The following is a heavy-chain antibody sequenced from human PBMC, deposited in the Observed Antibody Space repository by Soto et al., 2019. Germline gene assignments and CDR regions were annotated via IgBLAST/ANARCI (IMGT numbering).Heavy chain of an antibody. CDR3: ARHSAGHSSSWYLDYYYYGMDV. V-gene: IGHV5-51*01. Sequence: GESLKSSCKGSGYSFTSYWIGWVRQMPGKGLEWMGIIYPGDSDTRYSPSFQGQVTISADKSISTAYLQWSSLKASDTAMYYCARHSAGHSSSWYLDYYYYGMDVWGQGTTVTVSS. CDR1: GYSFTSYW. D-gene: IGHD6-13*01. J-gene: IGHJ6*02. CDR2: IYPGDSDT.